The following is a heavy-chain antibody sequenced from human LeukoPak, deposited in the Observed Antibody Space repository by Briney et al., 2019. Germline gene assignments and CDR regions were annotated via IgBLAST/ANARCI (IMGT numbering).Heavy chain of an antibody. V-gene: IGHV1-3*01. J-gene: IGHJ4*02. CDR2: INAGNGNT. CDR1: GYTFTTYA. D-gene: IGHD4-17*01. CDR3: ARGPHDYGDYYLDY. Sequence: GASVKVSCKASGYTFTTYAMHWVRQAPGQRLEWMGWINAGNGNTKYSQKFQDRVTITRVTSASTAYMELSSLRSEDTAVYYCARGPHDYGDYYLDYWGQGTLVTVSS.